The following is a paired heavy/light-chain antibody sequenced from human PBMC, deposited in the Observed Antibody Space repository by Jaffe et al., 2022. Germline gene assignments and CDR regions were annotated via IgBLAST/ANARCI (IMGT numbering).Light chain of an antibody. V-gene: IGKV1-5*03. CDR3: QQFAVYST. Sequence: DIQITQSPSTLSASVGDRVTITCRASQTIEHWLAWYQQKPGKAPKLLIYKASILEGGVPPRFSGSGYGSEFTLTISNLQPGDFATYYCQQFAVYSTFGQGTKV. CDR1: QTIEHW. J-gene: IGKJ1*01. CDR2: KAS.
Heavy chain of an antibody. CDR2: IYPDDSDT. CDR3: VSSFSPLTPRYNDWYAAY. CDR1: GYIFTSQW. J-gene: IGHJ4*02. D-gene: IGHD3-9*01. Sequence: EVQLVQSGADLKEPGESLKISCKSSGYIFTSQWIGWVRQMPGKGLEWVGIIYPDDSDTRVSPSFKGHVSISVDKSISTAYLQWSSLKASDTAMYYCVSSFSPLTPRYNDWYAAYWGQGTQVTVSS. V-gene: IGHV5-51*03.